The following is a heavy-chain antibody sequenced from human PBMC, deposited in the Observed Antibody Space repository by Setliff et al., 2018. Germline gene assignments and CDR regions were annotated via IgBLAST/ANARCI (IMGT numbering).Heavy chain of an antibody. CDR2: ISNRNGET. CDR1: GYTLTSYG. CDR3: ARFRVSSGGYNYYAMDV. V-gene: IGHV1-18*01. Sequence: ASVKVSCKASGYTLTSYGVTWVRQAPGQGLEWMGWISNRNGETNYAQMFQGRVTMTTDTSTNTAYMDLGSLRSDDTATYYCARFRVSSGGYNYYAMDVWGQGTTVTVSS. D-gene: IGHD1-26*01. J-gene: IGHJ6*02.